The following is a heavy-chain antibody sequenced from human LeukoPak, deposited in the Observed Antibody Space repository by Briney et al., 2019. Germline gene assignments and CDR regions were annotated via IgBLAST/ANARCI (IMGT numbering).Heavy chain of an antibody. CDR3: ARDYIYRSFDY. J-gene: IGHJ4*02. CDR1: GYTFTNYA. D-gene: IGHD1-26*01. V-gene: IGHV1-3*01. CDR2: INAGNGNT. Sequence: GASVKVSCKASGYTFTNYAMHWVRQAPGQRLEWMGWINAGNGNTKYSRKFQGRVTITRDTSASTAYMELSSLRSEDTAVYYCARDYIYRSFDYWGQGTLVTVSS.